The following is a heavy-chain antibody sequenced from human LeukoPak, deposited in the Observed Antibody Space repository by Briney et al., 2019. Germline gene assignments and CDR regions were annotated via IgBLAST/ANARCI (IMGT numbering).Heavy chain of an antibody. Sequence: ASVTVSCTASGYTFTSYDINWVRQATGQGLEWMGWMNPNSGNTGYAQKFQGRVTMTRDTSISTAYMELSSLRSEDTAVYYCARMSYYDRRGDNWFDPWGQGTLVIVSS. D-gene: IGHD3-22*01. J-gene: IGHJ5*02. CDR3: ARMSYYDRRGDNWFDP. CDR1: GYTFTSYD. CDR2: MNPNSGNT. V-gene: IGHV1-8*01.